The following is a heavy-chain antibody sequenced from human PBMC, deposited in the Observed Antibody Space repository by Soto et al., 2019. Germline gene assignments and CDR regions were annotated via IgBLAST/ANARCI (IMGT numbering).Heavy chain of an antibody. CDR3: ARGPRGYVYYHGMDV. CDR2: IDTSGTT. D-gene: IGHD3-10*01. J-gene: IGHJ6*02. V-gene: IGHV4-4*07. CDR1: GGSISSYY. Sequence: SETLSLTCTVSGGSISSYYVSWIRQSAGKGLEWIERIDTSGTTNYNPSLKRRVTMSVDASKNHFSLNLSSVTAADTAVYYCARGPRGYVYYHGMDVWGQGTTVTVSS.